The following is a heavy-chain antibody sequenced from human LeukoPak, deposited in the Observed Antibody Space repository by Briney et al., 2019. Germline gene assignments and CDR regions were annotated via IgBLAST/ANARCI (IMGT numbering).Heavy chain of an antibody. J-gene: IGHJ3*02. V-gene: IGHV3-23*01. CDR1: GFTFSSYA. CDR2: ISGSGGST. CDR3: ARGGRFGERAAFDI. D-gene: IGHD3-10*01. Sequence: GGSLRLSCAASGFTFSSYAMSWVRQAPGKGLEWVSAISGSGGSTYYADSVKGRFTISRDNSRNTLYLQVNSLRAEDTAVYYCARGGRFGERAAFDIWGQGTMVTVSS.